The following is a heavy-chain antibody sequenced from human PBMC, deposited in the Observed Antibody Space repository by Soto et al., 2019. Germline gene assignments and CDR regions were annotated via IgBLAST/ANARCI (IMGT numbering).Heavy chain of an antibody. Sequence: LGESLKISCQVSGYNFGAYNIAWVRQMPGKGLEWMGIIFPPDSETRYSPSFQGQVTFSVDRSMNTAYLQWDSLEASDTAMYFCATLTHCGTECYFDYWGQGTLVTVSS. V-gene: IGHV5-51*01. D-gene: IGHD2-21*01. CDR2: IFPPDSET. CDR3: ATLTHCGTECYFDY. J-gene: IGHJ4*02. CDR1: GYNFGAYN.